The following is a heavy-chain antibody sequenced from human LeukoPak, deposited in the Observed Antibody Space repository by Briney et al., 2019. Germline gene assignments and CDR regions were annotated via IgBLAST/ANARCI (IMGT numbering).Heavy chain of an antibody. Sequence: GGSLRLSCAASGFSFSSYGMHWVRQAPGKGLEWVAVISYDGTNKYYADSVRGRFTVSRDNSKNTLYLQMNSLRAEDTAVYYCAENVGSNGPYYSDYWGQGTLVTVSS. J-gene: IGHJ4*02. CDR1: GFSFSSYG. D-gene: IGHD1-26*01. CDR2: ISYDGTNK. CDR3: AENVGSNGPYYSDY. V-gene: IGHV3-30*18.